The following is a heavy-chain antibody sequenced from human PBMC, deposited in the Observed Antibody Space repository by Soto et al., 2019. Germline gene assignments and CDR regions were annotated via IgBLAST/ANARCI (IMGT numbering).Heavy chain of an antibody. CDR1: GGTFSSYT. V-gene: IGHV1-69*02. D-gene: IGHD2-2*02. CDR3: AMEYCSCTGGYRDY. CDR2: IIPILGIA. Sequence: QVQLVQSGAEVKKPGSSVKVSCKASGGTFSSYTISWVRQAPGQGLEWMGRIIPILGIANYAQKCQGRVTTTADTSTSTAYMELSSLRSADTAVYYCAMEYCSCTGGYRDYWGQGTLVTVSS. J-gene: IGHJ4*02.